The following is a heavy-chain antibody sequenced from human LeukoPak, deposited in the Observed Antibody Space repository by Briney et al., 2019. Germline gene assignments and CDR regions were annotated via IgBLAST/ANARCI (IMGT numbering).Heavy chain of an antibody. V-gene: IGHV3-33*06. Sequence: SCKASGFTFSSYGMHWVRQAPGKGLEWVAVIWYDGSNKYYADSVKGRFTISRDNSKNTLYLQMNSLRAEDTAVYYCAKSGILTGYPYYFDYWGQGTLVTVSS. CDR2: IWYDGSNK. J-gene: IGHJ4*02. CDR3: AKSGILTGYPYYFDY. CDR1: GFTFSSYG. D-gene: IGHD3-9*01.